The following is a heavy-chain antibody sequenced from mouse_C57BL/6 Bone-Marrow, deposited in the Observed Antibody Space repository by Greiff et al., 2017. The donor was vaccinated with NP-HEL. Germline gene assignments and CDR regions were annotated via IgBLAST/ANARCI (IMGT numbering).Heavy chain of an antibody. V-gene: IGHV14-4*01. CDR2: IDPENGDT. CDR3: TTGLYDGYFAY. D-gene: IGHD2-3*01. CDR1: GFNIKDDY. J-gene: IGHJ2*01. Sequence: VQLQQSGAELVRPGASVKLSCTASGFNIKDDYMHWVKQRPEQGLEWIGWIDPENGDTEYASKFQGKATITADTSSNTAYLQLSSLTSEDTAVYYCTTGLYDGYFAYWGQGTTLTVSS.